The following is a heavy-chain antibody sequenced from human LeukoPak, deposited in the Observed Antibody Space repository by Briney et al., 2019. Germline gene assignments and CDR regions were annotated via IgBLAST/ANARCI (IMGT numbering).Heavy chain of an antibody. D-gene: IGHD3-22*01. CDR2: INHSGSA. CDR1: GGSFSGYD. V-gene: IGHV4-34*01. J-gene: IGHJ4*02. Sequence: PSETLSLTCAVYGGSFSGYDWSWIRQPPEQGLEYIGEINHSGSANYNPSLKSRVTISVDTSKNQFSLKLSSVTAAGTAVYYCASVYDSSGYYPFWGQGTLVTVSS. CDR3: ASVYDSSGYYPF.